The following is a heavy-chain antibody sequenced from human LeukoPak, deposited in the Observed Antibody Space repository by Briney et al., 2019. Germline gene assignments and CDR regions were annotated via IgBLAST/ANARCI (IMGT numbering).Heavy chain of an antibody. V-gene: IGHV3-33*06. CDR2: IWSDGNNK. CDR3: VKERGPFDAFDI. Sequence: GGSLRLSCAATGFTFSTYGMHWVRQAPGKGLEGVAVIWSDGNNKFYADCVKGRFTFSRDNSRNTLSLQMNSLRAEDTAVYYCVKERGPFDAFDIWGQGTMVTVSS. J-gene: IGHJ3*02. CDR1: GFTFSTYG.